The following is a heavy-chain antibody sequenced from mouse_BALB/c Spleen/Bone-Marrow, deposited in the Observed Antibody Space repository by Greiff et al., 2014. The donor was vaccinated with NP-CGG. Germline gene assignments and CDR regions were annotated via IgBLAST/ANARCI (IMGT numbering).Heavy chain of an antibody. Sequence: QMQLKESGAELVRPGTSVKASCEGSGYAFTNYLIEWVKQRPGQGLEWIGVINSGSGGTKYNEKFKGKATLTADKSSSTAYMQLSSLTSDDSAVYFCARAITDAMDYWGQGTSVTVSS. D-gene: IGHD2-4*01. CDR2: INSGSGGT. CDR3: ARAITDAMDY. J-gene: IGHJ4*01. CDR1: GYAFTNYL. V-gene: IGHV1-54*01.